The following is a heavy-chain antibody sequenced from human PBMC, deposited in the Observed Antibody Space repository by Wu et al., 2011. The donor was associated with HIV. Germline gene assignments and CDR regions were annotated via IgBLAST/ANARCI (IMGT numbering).Heavy chain of an antibody. V-gene: IGHV1-2*02. CDR3: ARDSSGYSELEY. J-gene: IGHJ4*02. CDR1: GYTFTDYY. CDR2: IHPNSGGT. Sequence: QVQLVQSGAEVKKPGASVRVSCKASGYTFTDYYFHWVRQAPGQGLEWMGWIHPNSGGTKYTQKFQGRVTMTRDTAISTAYMELSRLRSDDTAVYYCARDSSGYSELEYWGQGTLVTVSS. D-gene: IGHD5-12*01.